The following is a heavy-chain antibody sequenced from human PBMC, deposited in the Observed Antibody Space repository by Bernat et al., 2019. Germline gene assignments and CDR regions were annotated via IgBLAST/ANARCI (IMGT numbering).Heavy chain of an antibody. Sequence: QVQLVQSGAEVKKPGASVKVSCQTSGYTFISYSMHWVRQAPGQSLEWMGWINAGKGNTKYSQKFQGRVTITRDTSASTVYMEMTNLRSEDTAIYFGARDYSVGWGGIDYWGQGTVVTVSS. CDR2: INAGKGNT. CDR1: GYTFISYS. D-gene: IGHD1-26*01. CDR3: ARDYSVGWGGIDY. V-gene: IGHV1-3*01. J-gene: IGHJ4*02.